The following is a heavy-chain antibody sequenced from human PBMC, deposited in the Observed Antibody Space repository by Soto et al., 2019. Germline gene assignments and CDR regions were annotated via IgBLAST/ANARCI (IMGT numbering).Heavy chain of an antibody. J-gene: IGHJ4*02. CDR3: ARDGAPYYDFWSGYFNFDY. D-gene: IGHD3-3*01. Sequence: SVKVSCKASGGTFSSYAISWVRQAPGQGLEWMGGIIPIFGTADYAQKFQGRVTITADKSTSTAYMELSSLRSEDTAVYYCARDGAPYYDFWSGYFNFDYWGQGTLVT. CDR1: GGTFSSYA. CDR2: IIPIFGTA. V-gene: IGHV1-69*06.